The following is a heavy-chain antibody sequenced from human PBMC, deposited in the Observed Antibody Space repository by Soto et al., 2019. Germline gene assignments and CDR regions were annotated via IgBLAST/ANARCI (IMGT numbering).Heavy chain of an antibody. Sequence: ASVKVSCKASGYTFTSYAMHWVRQAPGQRLEWMGWINAGNGNTKYSQKFQGRFTITRDTSASTAYMELSSLRSEDTAVYFCAREGRLHWFESWGQGTLVTVSS. CDR1: GYTFTSYA. CDR2: INAGNGNT. V-gene: IGHV1-3*01. CDR3: AREGRLHWFES. J-gene: IGHJ5*01.